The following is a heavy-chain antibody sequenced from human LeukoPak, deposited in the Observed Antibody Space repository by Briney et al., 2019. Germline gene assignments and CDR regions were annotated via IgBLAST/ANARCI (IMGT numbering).Heavy chain of an antibody. Sequence: GGSLRLSCAASGFTFSSYAMHWVRQAPGKGLEGVAVISYDGSNKYYADSVKGRFTISRDNSKNTLYLQMNSLRAEDTAVYYCARDRMRLAWGGDCSGYWGQGTLVTVSS. J-gene: IGHJ4*02. CDR1: GFTFSSYA. CDR3: ARDRMRLAWGGDCSGY. CDR2: ISYDGSNK. D-gene: IGHD2-21*02. V-gene: IGHV3-30-3*01.